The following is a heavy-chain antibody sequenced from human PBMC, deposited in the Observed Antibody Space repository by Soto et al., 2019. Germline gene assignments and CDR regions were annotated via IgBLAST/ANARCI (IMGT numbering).Heavy chain of an antibody. Sequence: SVKVSCKASGGTFSSYAISWVRQAPGQGLEWMGGIIPIFGTANYAQKFQGRVTITADKSTSTAYMELSSLRSEDTAVYYCARDRCSGGSCYSRSPWFDPWGQGTLVTVSS. V-gene: IGHV1-69*06. J-gene: IGHJ5*02. CDR3: ARDRCSGGSCYSRSPWFDP. D-gene: IGHD2-15*01. CDR2: IIPIFGTA. CDR1: GGTFSSYA.